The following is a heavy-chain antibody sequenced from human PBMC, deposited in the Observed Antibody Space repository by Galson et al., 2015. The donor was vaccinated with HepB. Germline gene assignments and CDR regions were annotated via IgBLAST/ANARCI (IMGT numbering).Heavy chain of an antibody. CDR3: TRAGSTVTTFWCPYY. Sequence: SLRLSCAASGFTFGDYTMSWFRQAPGKGLEWVGFIRSKAYGGTTEYAASVKGRFTISRDNSKSIAYLQMNSLKTEDTAVYYCTRAGSTVTTFWCPYYWGQGTLVTVSS. V-gene: IGHV3-49*03. CDR2: IRSKAYGGTT. CDR1: GFTFGDYT. D-gene: IGHD4-17*01. J-gene: IGHJ4*02.